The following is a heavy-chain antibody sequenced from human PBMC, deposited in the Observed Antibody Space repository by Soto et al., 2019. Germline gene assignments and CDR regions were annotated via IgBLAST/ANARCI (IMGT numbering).Heavy chain of an antibody. Sequence: QVQLVQSGAEVKKPGSSVKVSCKASGGTFSSYAISWVRQAPGQGLEWMGGIIPIFGTANYAQKFQGRVTITXXEXTXXAYMELSSLRSEDTAVYYCARASVPGYSSGWYFDYWGQGTLVTVSS. D-gene: IGHD6-19*01. CDR1: GGTFSSYA. CDR3: ARASVPGYSSGWYFDY. J-gene: IGHJ4*02. V-gene: IGHV1-69*05. CDR2: IIPIFGTA.